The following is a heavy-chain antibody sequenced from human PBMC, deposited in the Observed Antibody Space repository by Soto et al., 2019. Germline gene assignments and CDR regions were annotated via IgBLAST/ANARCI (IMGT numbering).Heavy chain of an antibody. D-gene: IGHD2-21*02. J-gene: IGHJ4*02. CDR2: INAGNGNT. Sequence: QVQLVQSGAEEKKPGASVKVSCKASGYTFTSYAMHWVRQAPGQRLEWMGWINAGNGNTKYSQKFQGRVTMTRDTSASTAYMALNSLRSEDTAVYYCARSIVVVTALDYWGQGTLVTVSS. CDR3: ARSIVVVTALDY. V-gene: IGHV1-3*05. CDR1: GYTFTSYA.